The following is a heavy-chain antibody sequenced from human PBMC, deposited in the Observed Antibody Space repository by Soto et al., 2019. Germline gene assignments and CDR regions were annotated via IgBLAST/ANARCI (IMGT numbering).Heavy chain of an antibody. J-gene: IGHJ4*02. CDR1: GGSITTGGYY. CDR3: ARVASGDSSGYYYALFDY. CDR2: RYYSEST. V-gene: IGHV4-31*02. Sequence: SETLSLTCTVSGGSITTGGYYWSWIRQLPGKGLEWIGHRYYSESTYYNPSLKSRVSISLDTSKNQFSLKLSSVTAADTAVYYCARVASGDSSGYYYALFDYWGQGTLVPVSS. D-gene: IGHD3-22*01.